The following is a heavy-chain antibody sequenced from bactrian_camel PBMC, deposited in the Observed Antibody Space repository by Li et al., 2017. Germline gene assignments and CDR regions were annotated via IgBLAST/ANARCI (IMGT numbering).Heavy chain of an antibody. CDR3: AGDRPYGAWYMESEYRY. J-gene: IGHJ4*01. V-gene: IGHV3S53*01. Sequence: HVQLVESGGGSVQAGGSLKLSCAASAYISWNCGMAWFRQAPRQKREAVAAISTGGSSTMYLDSVKGRFTISRESGKNTVHLQMNSLIPEDTGVYYCAGDRPYGAWYMESEYRYWGRGTQVTVS. CDR2: ISTGGSST. CDR1: AYISWNCG. D-gene: IGHD6*01.